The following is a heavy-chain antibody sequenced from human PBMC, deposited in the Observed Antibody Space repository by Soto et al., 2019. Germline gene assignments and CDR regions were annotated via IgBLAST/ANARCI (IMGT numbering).Heavy chain of an antibody. J-gene: IGHJ4*02. CDR2: IIPILGIA. V-gene: IGHV1-69*02. CDR3: ARAEGYSYGYGFDY. D-gene: IGHD5-18*01. Sequence: QVQLVQSGAEVKKPGSSVKISCKASGGTFSSYTISWVRQAPGQGLEWMGRIIPILGIANYAQKFQGRVTITADKSTSTAYMELSSLRSEDTAVYYCARAEGYSYGYGFDYWGQGTLVTVSS. CDR1: GGTFSSYT.